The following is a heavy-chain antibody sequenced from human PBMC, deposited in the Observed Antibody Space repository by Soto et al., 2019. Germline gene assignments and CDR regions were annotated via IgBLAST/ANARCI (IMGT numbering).Heavy chain of an antibody. CDR3: AKDRRPDGRWDIDY. V-gene: IGHV3-23*01. J-gene: IGHJ4*02. CDR1: GFAFSTYT. CDR2: IYGNARET. Sequence: GGSLRLSCAASGFAFSTYTMNWVRQAPGKGLEWVSGIYGNARETYYADSVRGRFIISRDNSKNTLLLQMNGLRAEDTAVYYCAKDRRPDGRWDIDYWGQGTLVTVSS. D-gene: IGHD1-1*01.